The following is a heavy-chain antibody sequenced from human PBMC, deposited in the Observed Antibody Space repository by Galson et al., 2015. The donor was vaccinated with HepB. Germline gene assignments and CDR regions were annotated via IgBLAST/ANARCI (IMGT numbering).Heavy chain of an antibody. D-gene: IGHD4-17*01. V-gene: IGHV2-70*04. J-gene: IGHJ3*01. CDR1: GFSLSTRGVR. CDR2: IGWDDDD. Sequence: PALVKPTQTLTLTCTFSGFSLSTRGVRLAWLRQPPGKTLVWLARIGWDDDDIYNSRLKTRRSIKKDTSKNQVVLTMTKMDPEDTATYFFARLMLGDYVTFDLWGQGHWSPSLQ. CDR3: ARLMLGDYVTFDL.